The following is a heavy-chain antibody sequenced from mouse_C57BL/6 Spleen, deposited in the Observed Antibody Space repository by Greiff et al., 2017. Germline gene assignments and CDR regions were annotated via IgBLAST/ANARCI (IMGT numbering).Heavy chain of an antibody. Sequence: EVMLVESEGGLVQPGSSMKLSCTASGFTFSDYYMAWVRQVPEKGLEWVANINYDGSSTYYLDSLKSRFIISRDNAKNILYLQMSSLKSEDTATYYCARGYYDYVYAMDYWGQGTSVTVSS. CDR2: INYDGSST. CDR1: GFTFSDYY. D-gene: IGHD2-4*01. J-gene: IGHJ4*01. CDR3: ARGYYDYVYAMDY. V-gene: IGHV5-16*01.